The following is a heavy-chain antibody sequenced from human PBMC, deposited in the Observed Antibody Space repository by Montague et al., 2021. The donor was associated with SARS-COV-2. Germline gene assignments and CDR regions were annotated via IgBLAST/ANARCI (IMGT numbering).Heavy chain of an antibody. V-gene: IGHV4-61*01. Sequence: SETLSLTCTVSGGSVNSGSYRWNWIRQPPGKGLEWIGYIYYSGSTSYNPSLKSRVTISLDTSKNQFSLNLTSVTAADTALYFCARELEIHDFLRGYYIGDWGQGTLVTVSS. CDR3: ARELEIHDFLRGYYIGD. CDR2: IYYSGST. CDR1: GGSVNSGSYR. J-gene: IGHJ4*02. D-gene: IGHD3-3*01.